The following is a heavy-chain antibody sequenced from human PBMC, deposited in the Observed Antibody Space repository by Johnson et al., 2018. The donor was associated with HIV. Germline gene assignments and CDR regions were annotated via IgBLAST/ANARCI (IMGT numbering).Heavy chain of an antibody. CDR3: ARDWGSIGRAFDI. V-gene: IGHV3-30-3*01. CDR2: ISYDGSNT. J-gene: IGHJ3*02. CDR1: GLTFSSYA. Sequence: QVQLVESGGGVVKPGRSLRLSCAASGLTFSSYAMHWVRQAPGKGLEWLAGISYDGSNTYYADSVKGRFTISIDNSKKTLCVQMNSLRAEATAVYYCARDWGSIGRAFDIWGQGTVVTVSS. D-gene: IGHD3-16*01.